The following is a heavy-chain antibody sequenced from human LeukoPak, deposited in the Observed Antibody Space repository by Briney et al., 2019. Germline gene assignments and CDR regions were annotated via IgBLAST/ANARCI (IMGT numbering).Heavy chain of an antibody. CDR1: GGSFSNYY. Sequence: SETLSLTCAVYGGSFSNYYRSWLRQPPGKGLEWIGEIHPSGSTHYNPSLESRVTISVDTSKNQFSLKLSSLTAADTAVYYCARGRDPAKTQDWSQGTLVTVSS. J-gene: IGHJ1*01. V-gene: IGHV4-34*01. CDR3: ARGRDPAKTQD. CDR2: IHPSGST. D-gene: IGHD5-18*01.